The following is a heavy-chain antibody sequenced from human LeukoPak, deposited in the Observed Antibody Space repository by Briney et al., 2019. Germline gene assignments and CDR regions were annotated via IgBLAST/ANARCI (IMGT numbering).Heavy chain of an antibody. CDR1: GFTFSSYN. J-gene: IGHJ4*02. CDR2: ITSSSSYI. CDR3: ARYSGTYRDY. V-gene: IGHV3-21*01. Sequence: GGSLRLSCAASGFTFSSYNMNWVRQAPGKGLDWVSSITSSSSYIFYADSVKGRFTISRDNAKNSLYLQLNDLRAEDTAVYYCARYSGTYRDYWGQGTLVTVSS. D-gene: IGHD1-26*01.